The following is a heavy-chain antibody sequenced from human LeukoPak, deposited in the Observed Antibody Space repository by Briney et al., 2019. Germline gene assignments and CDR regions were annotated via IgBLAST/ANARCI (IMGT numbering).Heavy chain of an antibody. J-gene: IGHJ6*02. V-gene: IGHV1-69*04. CDR1: GGTFSSYA. D-gene: IGHD6-13*01. CDR3: ARCGIAAAGTHYYYGMDV. CDR2: IIPILGIA. Sequence: SVKVSCKASGGTFSSYAISWVRQAPGQGLEWMGRIIPILGIANYAQKFQGRVTITADKSTSTAYMELSSLRSEDTAVYYCARCGIAAAGTHYYYGMDVWGQGTTVTVSS.